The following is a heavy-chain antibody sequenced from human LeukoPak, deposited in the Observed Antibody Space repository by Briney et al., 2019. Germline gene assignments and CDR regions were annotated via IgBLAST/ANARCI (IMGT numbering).Heavy chain of an antibody. CDR1: GLTLSDYY. CDR2: ISSSGSTI. D-gene: IGHD3-3*01. V-gene: IGHV3-11*01. Sequence: GGSLRLSCAASGLTLSDYYMSWIRQAPGKGLEWVSYISSSGSTIYYADSVKGRFTISRDNAKNSLYLQMNSLRAEDTAVYYCATKEVDFLSGYYYYYMDVWGKGTTVTVSS. CDR3: ATKEVDFLSGYYYYYMDV. J-gene: IGHJ6*03.